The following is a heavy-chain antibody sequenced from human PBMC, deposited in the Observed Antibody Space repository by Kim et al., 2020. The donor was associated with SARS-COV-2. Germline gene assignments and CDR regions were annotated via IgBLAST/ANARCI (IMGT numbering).Heavy chain of an antibody. V-gene: IGHV1-18*01. CDR2: ISAYNGNT. Sequence: ASVKVSCKASGYTFTSYGISWVRQAPGQGLEWMGWISAYNGNTNYAQKLQGRVTMTTDTSTSTAYMELRSLRSDDTAVYYCARDRLLGGPIAVAGTAHYYYGMDVWGQGTTVTVSS. J-gene: IGHJ6*02. D-gene: IGHD6-19*01. CDR1: GYTFTSYG. CDR3: ARDRLLGGPIAVAGTAHYYYGMDV.